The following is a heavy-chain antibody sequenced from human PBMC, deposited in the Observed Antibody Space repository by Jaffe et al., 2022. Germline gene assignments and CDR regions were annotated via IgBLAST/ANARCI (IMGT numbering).Heavy chain of an antibody. CDR3: AAYSSGYYYFDY. J-gene: IGHJ4*02. CDR2: ISWNSGSI. V-gene: IGHV3-9*01. D-gene: IGHD6-19*01. CDR1: GFTFDDYA. Sequence: EVQLVESGGGLVQPGRSLRLSCAASGFTFDDYAMHWVRQAPGKGLEWVSGISWNSGSIGYADSVKGRFTISRDNAKNSLYLQMNSLRAEDTALYYCAAYSSGYYYFDYWGQGTLVTVSS.